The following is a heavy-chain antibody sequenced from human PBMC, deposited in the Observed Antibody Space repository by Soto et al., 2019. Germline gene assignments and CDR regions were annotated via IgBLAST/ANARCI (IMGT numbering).Heavy chain of an antibody. CDR1: GYTFTNSD. CDR3: ARRPHCSGGICYYGLDN. J-gene: IGHJ4*02. D-gene: IGHD2-15*01. Sequence: ASVKVSCKASGYTFTNSDINWVRQAPGQGLEWMGWMNPDSGHAAYAQKFQGRVTLTTSTSTSTVYMVMRSLGSEDTAVYYCARRPHCSGGICYYGLDNWGQGTLVTVYS. CDR2: MNPDSGHA. V-gene: IGHV1-8*01.